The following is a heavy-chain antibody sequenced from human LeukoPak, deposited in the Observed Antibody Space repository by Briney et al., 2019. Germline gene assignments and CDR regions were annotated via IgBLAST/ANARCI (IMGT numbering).Heavy chain of an antibody. CDR3: ARVFRDGDGEIDY. D-gene: IGHD4-17*01. CDR1: GYTFTGYY. CDR2: INPNSGGT. J-gene: IGHJ4*02. Sequence: ASVKVSCKASGYTFTGYYMHWVRQAPGQGLEWMGWINPNSGGTNYAQKFQGRVTMARDTSISTAYMELSRLRSDDTAVYYCARVFRDGDGEIDYWGQGTLVTVSS. V-gene: IGHV1-2*02.